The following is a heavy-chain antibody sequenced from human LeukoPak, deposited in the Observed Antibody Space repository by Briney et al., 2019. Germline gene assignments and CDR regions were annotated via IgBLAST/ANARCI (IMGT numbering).Heavy chain of an antibody. CDR3: ARTDYYDSSGYRVLDY. CDR1: GFTFSDYY. Sequence: GGSLRLSCAASGFTFSDYYMSWIRQAPGKGLEWVSYISSSGSTIYYADSVKGRFTISRDNAKNSLYLQMNSLRAEDTAVYYCARTDYYDSSGYRVLDYWGQGTLVTVSS. D-gene: IGHD3-22*01. J-gene: IGHJ4*02. CDR2: ISSSGSTI. V-gene: IGHV3-11*04.